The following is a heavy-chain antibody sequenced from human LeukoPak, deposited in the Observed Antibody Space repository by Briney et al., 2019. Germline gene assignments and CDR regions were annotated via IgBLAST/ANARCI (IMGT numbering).Heavy chain of an antibody. D-gene: IGHD2-21*02. V-gene: IGHV1-69*06. CDR3: ARDGGGDSGSYYFDY. Sequence: GASVKVSCKASGGTFSSYAISWVRQAPGQGLEWMGGIIPIFGTANYAQKFQGRVTITADKSTSTAYMELSSLRSEDTAVYYCARDGGGDSGSYYFDYWGQGTLVTVSS. J-gene: IGHJ4*02. CDR2: IIPIFGTA. CDR1: GGTFSSYA.